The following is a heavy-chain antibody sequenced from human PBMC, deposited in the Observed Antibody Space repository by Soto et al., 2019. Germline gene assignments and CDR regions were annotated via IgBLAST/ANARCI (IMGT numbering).Heavy chain of an antibody. J-gene: IGHJ4*02. V-gene: IGHV1-69*05. CDR2: FIPIFGTT. D-gene: IGHD2-15*01. Sequence: SAKVSRTASGYTVNNSAIAWVRQAPGKGLEWMGGFIPIFGTTNYAQKFQGRVTITRDTSASTAYMELSSLRSEDTVVDYCARDLGGWPAYWGQGTLVTVSS. CDR3: ARDLGGWPAY. CDR1: GYTVNNSA.